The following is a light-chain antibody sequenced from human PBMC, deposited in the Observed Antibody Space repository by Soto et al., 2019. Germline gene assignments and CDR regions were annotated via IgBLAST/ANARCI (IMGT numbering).Light chain of an antibody. Sequence: EIVLTQSPATLSLSPGEIATLSCRASQSVSSYLAWYQQKPGQAPRLLIYDASNRATGVPTRFSGSGSGTDFTLTISNLEPEDFAVYYCQQRSNWPPLTFGGGTKVEIK. CDR2: DAS. J-gene: IGKJ4*01. CDR3: QQRSNWPPLT. CDR1: QSVSSY. V-gene: IGKV3-11*01.